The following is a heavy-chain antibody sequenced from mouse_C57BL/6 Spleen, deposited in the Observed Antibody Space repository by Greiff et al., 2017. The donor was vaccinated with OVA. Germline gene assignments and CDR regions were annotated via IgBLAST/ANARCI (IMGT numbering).Heavy chain of an antibody. D-gene: IGHD2-3*01. CDR1: GFSLSTFGMG. CDR3: ARIAYDGYYPYAMDY. V-gene: IGHV8-8*01. J-gene: IGHJ4*01. CDR2: IWWDGDK. Sequence: QVTLKVSGPGILQPSQTLSLTCSFSGFSLSTFGMGVGWIRQPSGKGLEWLAHIWWDGDKYYNPALKSRLTTSKDTSKNQVFLKIANVDTADTATYYCARIAYDGYYPYAMDYWGQGTSVTVSA.